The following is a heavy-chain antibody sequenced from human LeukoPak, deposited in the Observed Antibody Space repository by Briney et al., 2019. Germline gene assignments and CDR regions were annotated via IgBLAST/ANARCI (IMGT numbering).Heavy chain of an antibody. CDR1: GGSISSGGYS. CDR2: IYHSGST. J-gene: IGHJ3*02. CDR3: ARGPLGVPYDAFDI. Sequence: PSQTLSLTCAVSGGSISSGGYSWSWIRQPPGKGLEWIGYIYHSGSTYYNPSLKSRVTISVDRSKNQFSLKLSSVTAADTAVYYCARGPLGVPYDAFDIWGQGTMVTVSS. V-gene: IGHV4-30-2*01. D-gene: IGHD3-3*01.